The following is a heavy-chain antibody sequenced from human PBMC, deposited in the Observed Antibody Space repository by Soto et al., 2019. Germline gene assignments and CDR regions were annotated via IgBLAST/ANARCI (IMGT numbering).Heavy chain of an antibody. Sequence: SETLCLTCTVSGGSISSSSYYWGWIRQPPGKGLEWIGSIYYSGSTYYNPSLKSRVTISVDTSKNQFSLKLSSVTAADTAVYYCARLRRRIGYSSSWRFDYWGQRTLVTVSS. D-gene: IGHD6-13*01. J-gene: IGHJ4*02. CDR3: ARLRRRIGYSSSWRFDY. V-gene: IGHV4-39*01. CDR2: IYYSGST. CDR1: GGSISSSSYY.